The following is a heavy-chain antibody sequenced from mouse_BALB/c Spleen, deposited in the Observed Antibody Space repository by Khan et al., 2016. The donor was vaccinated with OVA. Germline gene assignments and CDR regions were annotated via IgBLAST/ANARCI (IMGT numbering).Heavy chain of an antibody. CDR2: ISSGGTYT. Sequence: EVELVESGGGLVKPGGSLQLSCAASGFTFSSYAMSWVRQTPEKRLEWVATISSGGTYTYYPDSGKGRFTISRDNAKNTLYLQMSSLRSEDTAMSYCARTPGYYGSNYFDYWGQGTTLTASS. J-gene: IGHJ2*01. D-gene: IGHD1-1*01. CDR1: GFTFSSYA. CDR3: ARTPGYYGSNYFDY. V-gene: IGHV5-9-3*01.